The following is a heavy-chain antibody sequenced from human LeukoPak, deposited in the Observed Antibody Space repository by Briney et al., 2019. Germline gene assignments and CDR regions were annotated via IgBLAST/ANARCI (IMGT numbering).Heavy chain of an antibody. Sequence: GASVKVSCKASGGTFSSYAISWVRQAPGQGLEWMGGIIPIFGTANYAQKFQGRVTMTTDTSAATAYMELRSLRSDDTAVYYCARWGNSNWWEHLGDYWGQGTLVIVSP. CDR1: GGTFSSYA. J-gene: IGHJ4*02. CDR2: IIPIFGTA. CDR3: ARWGNSNWWEHLGDY. V-gene: IGHV1-69*05. D-gene: IGHD4-11*01.